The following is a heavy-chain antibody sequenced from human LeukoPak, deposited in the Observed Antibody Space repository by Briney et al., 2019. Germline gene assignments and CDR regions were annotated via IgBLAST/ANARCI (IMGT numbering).Heavy chain of an antibody. D-gene: IGHD2-2*01. CDR1: GFTVSSNY. CDR2: IYSGGST. V-gene: IGHV3-53*01. Sequence: GGSLRLSCAASGFTVSSNYMSWVRQAPGKGLEWVSVIYSGGSTYYADSVKGRFTISRDNSKNTLYLQMNSLRAEDTAVYYCARVCGTTNCYRYWGQGTLATVSS. J-gene: IGHJ4*02. CDR3: ARVCGTTNCYRY.